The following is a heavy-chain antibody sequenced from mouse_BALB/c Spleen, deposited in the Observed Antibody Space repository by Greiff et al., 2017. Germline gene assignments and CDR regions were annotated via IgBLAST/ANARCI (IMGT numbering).Heavy chain of an antibody. Sequence: QVQLQQPGAELVKPGASVKLSCKASGYTFTSYWMHWVKQRPGQGLEWIGEINPSNGRTNYNEKFKSKATLTVDKSSSTAYMQLSSLTSEDSAVYYCARRGSYYDYGLADWGQGTRVTVAA. CDR2: INPSNGRT. CDR1: GYTFTSYW. V-gene: IGHV1S81*02. D-gene: IGHD2-4*01. CDR3: ARRGSYYDYGLAD. J-gene: IGHJ3*01.